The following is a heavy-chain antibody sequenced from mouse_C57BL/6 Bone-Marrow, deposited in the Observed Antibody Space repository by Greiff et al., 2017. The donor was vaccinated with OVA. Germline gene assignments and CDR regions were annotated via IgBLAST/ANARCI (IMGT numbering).Heavy chain of an antibody. D-gene: IGHD2-4*01. V-gene: IGHV1-72*01. Sequence: VQLQQPGAELVKPGASVKLSCKASGYTFTSYWMHWVKQRPGRGLEWIGRIDPNSGGTKYNEKFKSKATLYVDKPTSTAYTQLICLTSEDSAGYYGARWDDDDGRWCAYWGQGTLVTVSA. CDR3: ARWDDDDGRWCAY. CDR1: GYTFTSYW. J-gene: IGHJ3*01. CDR2: IDPNSGGT.